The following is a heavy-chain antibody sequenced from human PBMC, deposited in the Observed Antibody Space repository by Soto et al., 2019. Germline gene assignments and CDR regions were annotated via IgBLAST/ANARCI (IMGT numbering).Heavy chain of an antibody. CDR2: TKSNSDGATT. J-gene: IGHJ6*02. CDR3: ATVYRAMVGVSYYSCYDSMDV. Sequence: GGSLRLSCAASGFTSSDAWMSWVRQAPGKGLEWVGRTKSNSDGATTDYAAPVKGRFTISRDDSTNMLYRQMCCRKTEDTAVYYCATVYRAMVGVSYYSCYDSMDVWGQGTTGTVSS. V-gene: IGHV3-15*01. D-gene: IGHD5-18*01. CDR1: GFTSSDAW.